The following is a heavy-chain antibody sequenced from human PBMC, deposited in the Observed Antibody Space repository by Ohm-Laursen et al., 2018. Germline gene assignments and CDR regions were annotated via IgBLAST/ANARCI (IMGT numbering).Heavy chain of an antibody. CDR3: ARSHVHDFGDYWDF. CDR2: IYSGGST. D-gene: IGHD4-17*01. J-gene: IGHJ4*02. CDR1: GFTVSSNY. Sequence: SLRLSCTASGFTVSSNYMSWVRHAPGKGLEWVSVIYSGGSTYYAESVKGRFTIPRDNSNNTLYLQMDSLRAEDTAVYYCARSHVHDFGDYWDFWGQGTLVTVSS. V-gene: IGHV3-66*01.